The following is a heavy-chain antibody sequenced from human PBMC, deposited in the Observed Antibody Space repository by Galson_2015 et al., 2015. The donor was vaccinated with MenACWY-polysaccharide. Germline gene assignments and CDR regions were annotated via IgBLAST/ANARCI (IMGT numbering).Heavy chain of an antibody. CDR1: GFSFSNAW. CDR2: ILSKTDGGTT. Sequence: LRLSCAASGFSFSNAWMNWVRQAPGKGLEWVGRILSKTDGGTTDYAAPVRARFTISRDDSRNTLYLQMNSLKTENTAVYFCTTSAYGGPDHWGQGTLVTVSS. J-gene: IGHJ4*02. D-gene: IGHD4-23*01. V-gene: IGHV3-15*01. CDR3: TTSAYGGPDH.